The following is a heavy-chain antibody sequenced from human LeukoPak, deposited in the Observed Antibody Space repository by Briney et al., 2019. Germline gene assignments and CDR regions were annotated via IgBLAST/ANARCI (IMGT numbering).Heavy chain of an antibody. J-gene: IGHJ4*02. CDR3: ASLGRYCSGGSCYLYFDY. CDR1: GYTFTGYY. Sequence: GASVKVSCKASGYTFTGYYMHWVRQAPGQGLEWMGRINPNSGGTNYAQKFQGRVTMTRDTSISTAYMELSRLRSDDTAVYYCASLGRYCSGGSCYLYFDYWGQGTLVTVSS. D-gene: IGHD2-15*01. V-gene: IGHV1-2*06. CDR2: INPNSGGT.